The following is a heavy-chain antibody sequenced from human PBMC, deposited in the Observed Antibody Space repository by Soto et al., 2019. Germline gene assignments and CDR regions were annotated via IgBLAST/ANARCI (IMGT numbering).Heavy chain of an antibody. CDR1: GFTFSTSA. Sequence: PGGSLRLSCTASGFTFSTSAMSWVRQAPGRGLEWVSAISGSGAGTYYADSVKGRFTISRDNSKNTLYLQMSGLRAEDAAVYYCAKGPXVFGAVISFDYYYGMYVWGQGTPVTVSS. D-gene: IGHD3-3*01. J-gene: IGHJ6*02. CDR2: ISGSGAGT. CDR3: AKGPXVFGAVISFDYYYGMYV. V-gene: IGHV3-23*01.